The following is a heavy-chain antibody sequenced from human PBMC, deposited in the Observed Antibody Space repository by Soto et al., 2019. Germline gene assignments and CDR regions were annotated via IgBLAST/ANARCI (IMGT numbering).Heavy chain of an antibody. V-gene: IGHV3-7*01. CDR2: IKQVGSEK. CDR1: GFTYSSYW. CDR3: ARADLIVVVPAAICFDY. Sequence: EVQLVESGGGLVQPGGSLRLSCAASGFTYSSYWMSWVRQAPGKGLEWVANIKQVGSEKYYVDSVKGRFTISRDNAKNSLYMQMNSLRAEDTAVYYCARADLIVVVPAAICFDYWGQGTLVTVSS. J-gene: IGHJ4*02. D-gene: IGHD2-2*01.